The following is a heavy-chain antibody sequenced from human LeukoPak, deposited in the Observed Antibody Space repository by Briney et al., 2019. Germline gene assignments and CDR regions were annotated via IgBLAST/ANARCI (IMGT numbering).Heavy chain of an antibody. D-gene: IGHD5-18*01. CDR3: AKDSGWIQFID. V-gene: IGHV3-23*01. CDR1: GFIFNIYG. CDR2: ITPSGDPT. J-gene: IGHJ4*02. Sequence: GGSLRLSCAASGFIFNIYGMNWVRQAPGKGLEWVSGITPSGDPTYYADSVKGRFIISRDNSKNTMYLQMNSLRAEDTGVYYCAKDSGWIQFIDWGQGTPVTVSS.